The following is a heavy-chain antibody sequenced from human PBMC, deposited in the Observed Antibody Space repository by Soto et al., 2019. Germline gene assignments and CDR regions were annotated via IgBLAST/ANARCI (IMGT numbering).Heavy chain of an antibody. J-gene: IGHJ4*02. CDR2: IYYSGST. CDR3: ARGEGVVVVGATLFDY. D-gene: IGHD2-15*01. CDR1: GGSISSGGYY. Sequence: QVQLQESGAGLVKPSQTLSLTCTVSGGSISSGGYYWSWIRQHPGKGLEWIGYIYYSGSTYYNPSLKRRVTLTVDTGKNQCSLKLSSVTAAETAVYNCARGEGVVVVGATLFDYWGQGTLVTVSS. V-gene: IGHV4-31*03.